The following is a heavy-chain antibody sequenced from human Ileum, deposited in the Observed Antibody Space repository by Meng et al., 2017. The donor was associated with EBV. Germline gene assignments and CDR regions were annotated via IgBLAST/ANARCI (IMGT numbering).Heavy chain of an antibody. J-gene: IGHJ4*02. CDR2: IYYSGST. CDR3: ARSIVVVPAAIYY. V-gene: IGHV4-39*01. Sequence: LQRQGWGPGLVEPSETLSLTCTVAGGSISSSSYYWGWIRQPPGKGLEWIGSIYYSGSTYYNPSLKSRVTISVDTSKNQFSLKLSSVTAADTAVYYCARSIVVVPAAIYYWGQGTLVTVSS. CDR1: GGSISSSSYY. D-gene: IGHD2-2*01.